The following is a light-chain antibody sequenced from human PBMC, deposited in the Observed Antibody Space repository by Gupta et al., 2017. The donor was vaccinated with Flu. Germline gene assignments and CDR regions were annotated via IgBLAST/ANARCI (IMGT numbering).Light chain of an antibody. V-gene: IGKV3-15*01. CDR1: QSVSSN. CDR3: QQYNNWTPLT. J-gene: IGKJ4*01. Sequence: DIVMTQSPSTLSVSQGERATLPCSASQSVSSNLAWYQQKPGQAPRLLIYGTATRATGIPARFSGSGSGTEFTLTISSLQSEDFAVYYCQQYNNWTPLTFGGGTKVEIK. CDR2: GTA.